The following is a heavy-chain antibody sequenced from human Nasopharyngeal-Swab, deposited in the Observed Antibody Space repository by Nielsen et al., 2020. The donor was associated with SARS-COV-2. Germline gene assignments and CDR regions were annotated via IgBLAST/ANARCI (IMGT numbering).Heavy chain of an antibody. CDR3: ARARRNFVVVSAFDY. Sequence: WIRQPPGKGLEWIGYIYYSGSTYYNPSLKSRVTMSVDTSKNQFSLKLSSVTAADTAVYYCARARRNFVVVSAFDYWGQGTLVTVSS. J-gene: IGHJ4*02. V-gene: IGHV4-31*02. CDR2: IYYSGST. D-gene: IGHD2-21*02.